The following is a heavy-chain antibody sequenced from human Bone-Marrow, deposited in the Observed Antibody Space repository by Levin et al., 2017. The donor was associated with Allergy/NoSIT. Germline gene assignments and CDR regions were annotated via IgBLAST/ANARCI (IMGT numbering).Heavy chain of an antibody. V-gene: IGHV3-53*05. J-gene: IGHJ4*02. CDR2: IYSGAGGST. Sequence: SCITSGFTVNYNYMSWVRQAPGKGLEWVSVIYSGAGGSTYYADSVKGRFIISRDSSKNSLYLQMNILKNEDTAVYYCAGDRYGSATVWGQGTLVTVSA. CDR1: GFTVNYNY. CDR3: AGDRYGSATV. D-gene: IGHD6-19*01.